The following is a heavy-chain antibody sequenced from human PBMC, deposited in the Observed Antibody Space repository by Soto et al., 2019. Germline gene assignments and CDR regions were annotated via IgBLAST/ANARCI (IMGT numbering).Heavy chain of an antibody. D-gene: IGHD6-19*01. CDR3: ARGYSSGWNFDY. J-gene: IGHJ4*02. CDR2: IYIGGTT. CDR1: GFTVSSNY. V-gene: IGHV3-66*01. Sequence: GGSLRLSCAASGFTVSSNYMSWVRQAPGKGLEWVSIIYIGGTTYYADSVKGRFTISRDSSKNTLYLQMNTLSGDDTAVYYCARGYSSGWNFDYWGQGT.